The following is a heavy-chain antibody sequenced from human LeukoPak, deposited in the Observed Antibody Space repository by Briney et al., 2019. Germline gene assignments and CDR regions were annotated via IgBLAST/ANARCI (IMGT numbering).Heavy chain of an antibody. J-gene: IGHJ4*02. CDR1: GFTFSSYG. V-gene: IGHV3-30*02. CDR2: IRYDGTNK. D-gene: IGHD3-22*01. CDR3: ATVTMIVVGNYQFDY. Sequence: PGGSLRLSCAASGFTFSSYGMHWVRQAPGKGLEWVAFIRYDGTNKYYADSVKGRFTISRDNSKNTLYLQMNSLRAEDTAVYYCATVTMIVVGNYQFDYWGQGTLVTVSS.